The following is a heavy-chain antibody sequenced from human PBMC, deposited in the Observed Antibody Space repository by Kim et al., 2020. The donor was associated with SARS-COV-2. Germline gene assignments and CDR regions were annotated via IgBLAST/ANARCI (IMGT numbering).Heavy chain of an antibody. Sequence: GGSLRLSCATSGFTFSPYDMNWVRRAPGKGLEWLSFITKSSTTIYYADSVKGRFTISRDNAKNSLYLQMNSLRDEDTALYYCVRDRMGGAFDIWGQGTMVTVSS. CDR1: GFTFSPYD. V-gene: IGHV3-48*02. J-gene: IGHJ3*02. CDR2: ITKSSTTI. CDR3: VRDRMGGAFDI. D-gene: IGHD3-16*01.